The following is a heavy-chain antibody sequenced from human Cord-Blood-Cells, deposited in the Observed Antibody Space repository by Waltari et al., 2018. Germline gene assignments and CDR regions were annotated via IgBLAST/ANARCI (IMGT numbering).Heavy chain of an antibody. V-gene: IGHV3-30*18. J-gene: IGHJ4*02. Sequence: QVQLVESGGGVVQPGRSLRLSCAASGFTFSSYGMHWVRQAPGKGLEWVAVISYDGSNKYYADSVKGRFTISRDNSKNTLYLQMNSLRAEDTAVYYCAKGSIKAPMVQGVDYWGQGTLVTVSS. D-gene: IGHD3-10*01. CDR1: GFTFSSYG. CDR2: ISYDGSNK. CDR3: AKGSIKAPMVQGVDY.